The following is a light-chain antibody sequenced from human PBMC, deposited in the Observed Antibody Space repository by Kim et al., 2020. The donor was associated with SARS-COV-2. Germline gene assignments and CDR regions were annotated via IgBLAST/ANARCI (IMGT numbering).Light chain of an antibody. Sequence: PGQRVTISCSGSSSNIGSNTVNWYQQLPGTAPKLLIYSNNQRPSGVPDRFSGSKSGTSASLAISGLQSEDEADYYCAAWDDSLKGVFGTGTKVTVL. V-gene: IGLV1-44*01. CDR2: SNN. J-gene: IGLJ1*01. CDR1: SSNIGSNT. CDR3: AAWDDSLKGV.